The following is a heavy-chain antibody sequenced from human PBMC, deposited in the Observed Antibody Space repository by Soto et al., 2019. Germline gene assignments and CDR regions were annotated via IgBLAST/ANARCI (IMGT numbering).Heavy chain of an antibody. D-gene: IGHD3-22*01. J-gene: IGHJ4*02. CDR2: ISSSGSTI. CDR1: GFTFISYE. V-gene: IGHV3-48*03. Sequence: GSLRLSCSASGFTFISYEMNWFRHAPLKVLECVSYISSSGSTIYYADSVKGRFTISRDNAKNSLYLQMNSLRAEDTAVYYCARESPYYYDSSGYYDYWGQGTPVTVSS. CDR3: ARESPYYYDSSGYYDY.